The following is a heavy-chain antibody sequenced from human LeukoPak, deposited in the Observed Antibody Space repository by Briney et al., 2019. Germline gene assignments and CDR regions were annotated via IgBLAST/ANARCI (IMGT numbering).Heavy chain of an antibody. CDR2: IYYSGST. Sequence: SETLSLTCTVSGGSVTSYYWSWIRQPPGKGLEWIGYIYYSGSTNYNPSLKSRVTRSVDTSTNQFSLKLSSVPAADTAVYYCARDNWNYGSSMDVWGQGTTVTVSS. D-gene: IGHD1-7*01. J-gene: IGHJ6*02. CDR3: ARDNWNYGSSMDV. CDR1: GGSVTSYY. V-gene: IGHV4-59*02.